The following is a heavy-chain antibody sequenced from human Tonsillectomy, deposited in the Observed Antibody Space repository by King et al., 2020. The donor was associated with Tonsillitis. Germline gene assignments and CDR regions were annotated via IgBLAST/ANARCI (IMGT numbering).Heavy chain of an antibody. D-gene: IGHD3-10*01. CDR3: ASISEGHYHGTCAHNASNCFDP. CDR1: GGSFSDYY. J-gene: IGHJ5*02. Sequence: VQLPQWGAGLLKPSETLSLTCAVYGGSFSDYYWSWIRQPPGKGLEWIGETNHSGSTNYNPSLKSRVTISVDTSKNQFSLTVSSVTAADTAVYYCASISEGHYHGTCAHNASNCFDPWGQGTLVIVSS. CDR2: TNHSGST. V-gene: IGHV4-34*01.